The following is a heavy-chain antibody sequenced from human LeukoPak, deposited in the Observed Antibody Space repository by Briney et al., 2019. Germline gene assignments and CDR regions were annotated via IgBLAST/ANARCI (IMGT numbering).Heavy chain of an antibody. V-gene: IGHV3-23*01. J-gene: IGHJ4*02. CDR3: ARSLKWNLVGFDY. D-gene: IGHD1-1*01. CDR2: ISGSGGST. Sequence: GGSLRLSCAAPGFTFSSYAMSWVRQAPGKGLEWVSAISGSGGSTYYADSVKGRFTISRDNSKNTLYLQMSRLRAEDTAVYYCARSLKWNLVGFDYWGQGTLVTVSS. CDR1: GFTFSSYA.